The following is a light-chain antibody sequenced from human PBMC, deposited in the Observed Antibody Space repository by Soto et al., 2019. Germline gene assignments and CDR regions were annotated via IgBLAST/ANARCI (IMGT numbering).Light chain of an antibody. Sequence: QSVLTQPPSASGSPGQSVTISCTGTSSDVGGYNDVSWYQQHPGKVPKLMVYEVNNRPSGVPDRFSGSKSGNTASLTVSGLQDEDEADYYYTSYAGGNNVFGTGTKLTVL. V-gene: IGLV2-8*01. J-gene: IGLJ1*01. CDR3: TSYAGGNNV. CDR2: EVN. CDR1: SSDVGGYND.